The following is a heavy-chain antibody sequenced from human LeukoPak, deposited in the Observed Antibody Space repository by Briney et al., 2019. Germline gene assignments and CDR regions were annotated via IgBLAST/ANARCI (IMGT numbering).Heavy chain of an antibody. J-gene: IGHJ5*02. CDR3: ARADVYGGNSWFDP. CDR2: IIPIFGTA. Sequence: SVKVSCKASGGTFSSYAISWVRQAPGQGLEWMGGIIPIFGTANYAQKFQGRGTITADKSTSTAYMELSSLRSEDTAVYYCARADVYGGNSWFDPWGQGTLVTVSS. CDR1: GGTFSSYA. V-gene: IGHV1-69*06. D-gene: IGHD4-23*01.